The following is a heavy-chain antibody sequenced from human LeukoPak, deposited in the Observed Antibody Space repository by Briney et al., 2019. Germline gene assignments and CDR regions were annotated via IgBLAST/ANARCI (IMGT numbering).Heavy chain of an antibody. J-gene: IGHJ3*02. CDR3: AGEGWGGGVAAAGTSHAFDI. CDR1: GFTFSSYS. D-gene: IGHD6-13*01. V-gene: IGHV3-21*01. Sequence: GGSLRLSCAASGFTFSSYSMNWVRQAPGKGLEWVSSISSSSSYIYYADSVKGRFTISRDNAKNSLYLQMNSLRAEDTAVYYCAGEGWGGGVAAAGTSHAFDIWGQGTMVTVSS. CDR2: ISSSSSYI.